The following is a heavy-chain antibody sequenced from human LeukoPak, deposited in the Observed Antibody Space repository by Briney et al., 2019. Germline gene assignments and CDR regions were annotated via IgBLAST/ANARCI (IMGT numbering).Heavy chain of an antibody. J-gene: IGHJ4*02. D-gene: IGHD3-10*01. CDR3: ARDYFGSGSLTSDY. Sequence: GGSLRLSCAASGFTFSSYAMSWVRQAPGKGLEWVSAISGSGDDTYYADSVKGRFTISRDNANDSLYLQTDSLRADDTAVYYCARDYFGSGSLTSDYWGQGTLVTVSS. CDR2: ISGSGDDT. V-gene: IGHV3-23*01. CDR1: GFTFSSYA.